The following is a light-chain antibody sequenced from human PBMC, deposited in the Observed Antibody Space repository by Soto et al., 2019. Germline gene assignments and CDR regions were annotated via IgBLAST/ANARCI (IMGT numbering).Light chain of an antibody. CDR3: QQRSNWPPLT. Sequence: DIALTQSPDSLALSLGERATMNCKSSQSVLYSSYTKSYLAWYQVKPGRPPKLLFSWASTRESGVPDRFSGSGSGTDFTLTISSLQAEDVAVYYCQQRSNWPPLTFGGGTKVEIK. J-gene: IGKJ4*01. V-gene: IGKV4-1*01. CDR1: QSVLYSSYTKSY. CDR2: WAS.